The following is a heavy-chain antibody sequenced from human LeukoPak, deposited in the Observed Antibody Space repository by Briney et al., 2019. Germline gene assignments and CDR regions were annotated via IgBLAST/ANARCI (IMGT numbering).Heavy chain of an antibody. D-gene: IGHD3-10*01. Sequence: GGSLRLSCAAFGFTFSDHAMDWVRQVPGKGLGWVSRINRDGSRTDYVDSAKGRFTISRDNAKNTLSLQMNSLRAEDTAVYYCAKSAVGPRVTMVRGVFAFDVWGRGTMVAVSS. CDR1: GFTFSDHA. J-gene: IGHJ3*01. CDR2: INRDGSRT. V-gene: IGHV3-74*01. CDR3: AKSAVGPRVTMVRGVFAFDV.